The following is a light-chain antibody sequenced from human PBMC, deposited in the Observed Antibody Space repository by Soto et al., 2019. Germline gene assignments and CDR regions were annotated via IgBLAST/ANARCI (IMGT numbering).Light chain of an antibody. CDR3: QEYNSWRGEWT. J-gene: IGKJ1*01. CDR1: QSINIW. CDR2: DAS. V-gene: IGKV1-5*01. Sequence: DIQMTQSPSTLSASVGDRVTITCRASQSINIWLAWYQQKAGKAPKLLIYDASTLESGVPSRFGGSGSRTDFTLTISSLQPDDFATYYCQEYNSWRGEWTFGQGTKVEIK.